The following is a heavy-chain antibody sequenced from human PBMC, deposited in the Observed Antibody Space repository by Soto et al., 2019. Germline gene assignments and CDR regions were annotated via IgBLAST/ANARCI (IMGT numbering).Heavy chain of an antibody. Sequence: AVSDECTSRSNWSNWVRQPPGKGLEWIGEIYHSGSTNYNPSLKSRVTISVDKSKNQFSLKLSSVTAADTAVYYCARVSGRYYYGMDVWGQGITVTVS. CDR1: DECTSRSNW. CDR2: IYHSGST. D-gene: IGHD1-26*01. J-gene: IGHJ6*02. V-gene: IGHV4-4*02. CDR3: ARVSGRYYYGMDV.